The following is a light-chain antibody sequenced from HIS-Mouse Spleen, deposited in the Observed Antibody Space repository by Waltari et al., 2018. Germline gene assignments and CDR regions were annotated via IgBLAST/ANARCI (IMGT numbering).Light chain of an antibody. Sequence: QSALTQPASVSGSPGQSITISFTGTSSDVGSYILVSWYQQHQGKAPQRMIYEGSKRPSGVSNRFSGSKSGNTASLTISGLQAEDEADYYCCSYAGSSTLVFGGGTKLTVL. J-gene: IGLJ3*02. CDR3: CSYAGSSTLV. V-gene: IGLV2-23*01. CDR2: EGS. CDR1: SSDVGSYIL.